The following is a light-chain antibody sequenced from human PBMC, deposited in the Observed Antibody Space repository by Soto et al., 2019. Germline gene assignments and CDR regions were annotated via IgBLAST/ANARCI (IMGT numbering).Light chain of an antibody. CDR3: GTWDSSLSAVV. J-gene: IGLJ2*01. CDR1: VSNIGSNT. CDR2: NND. V-gene: IGLV1-44*01. Sequence: QSVLTQPPSASGPPGQRVTISCSGSVSNIGSNTVNWYQHLPGTAPRFLIYNNDQRPSGVPDRVSGSKSGTSATLGITGLQTGDEADYYCGTWDSSLSAVVFGGGTKLTVL.